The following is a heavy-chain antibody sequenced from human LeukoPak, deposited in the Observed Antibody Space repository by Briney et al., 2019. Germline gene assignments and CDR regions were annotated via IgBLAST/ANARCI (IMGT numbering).Heavy chain of an antibody. D-gene: IGHD3-10*01. CDR3: AKDYSKTTYYGSGTYYRPNSFDP. CDR1: GFTFSSYW. J-gene: IGHJ5*02. CDR2: IRNDGSNK. V-gene: IGHV3-30*02. Sequence: GGSLRLSCAASGFTFSSYWMSWVRQAPGKGLEWVAFIRNDGSNKYYADSVKGRFTISRDNSKNTLYLQMNSLRAEDTAVYYCAKDYSKTTYYGSGTYYRPNSFDPWGQGTLVTVSS.